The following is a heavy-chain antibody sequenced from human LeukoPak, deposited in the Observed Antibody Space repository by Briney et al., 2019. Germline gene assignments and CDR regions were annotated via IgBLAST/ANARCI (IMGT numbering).Heavy chain of an antibody. CDR3: AREHRQLWFHLDYNWFDP. V-gene: IGHV4-39*07. Sequence: SETLSLTCTVSGGSISSSSWYWGWIRQPPGKGLEWIGNIYYSGSTYYNPSLKSRVTISVDTSKNQFSLKLSSVTAADTAVYYCAREHRQLWFHLDYNWFDPWGQGTLVTVSS. CDR1: GGSISSSSWY. J-gene: IGHJ5*02. D-gene: IGHD5-18*01. CDR2: IYYSGST.